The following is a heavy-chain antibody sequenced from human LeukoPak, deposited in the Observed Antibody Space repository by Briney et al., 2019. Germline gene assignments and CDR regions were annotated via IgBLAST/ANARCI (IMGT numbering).Heavy chain of an antibody. Sequence: GASVKVSCKASGYTFTSYYMHWVRQAPGQGLEWMGLINPSGGSTSYAQKFQGRVTMTRDTSTSTVYMELSSLRSEDTAVYYCARERYCSGGSCYSYYYYGMDVWGQGTTVTVSS. V-gene: IGHV1-46*01. D-gene: IGHD2-15*01. J-gene: IGHJ6*02. CDR3: ARERYCSGGSCYSYYYYGMDV. CDR2: INPSGGST. CDR1: GYTFTSYY.